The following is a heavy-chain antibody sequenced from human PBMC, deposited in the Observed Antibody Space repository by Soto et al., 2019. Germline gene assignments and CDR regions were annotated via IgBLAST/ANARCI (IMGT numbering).Heavy chain of an antibody. V-gene: IGHV4-34*01. Sequence: SETLSLTCAVYGGSFSGYYWTWIRQPPGTGLEWIGEINHSGSTNYNPSLKSRVTISVDTSKNQFSLKLTSVTAADTAVYYCARDKIAGLFDDCGQGTLVTVAS. CDR2: INHSGST. CDR3: ARDKIAGLFDD. D-gene: IGHD2-21*01. J-gene: IGHJ4*02. CDR1: GGSFSGYY.